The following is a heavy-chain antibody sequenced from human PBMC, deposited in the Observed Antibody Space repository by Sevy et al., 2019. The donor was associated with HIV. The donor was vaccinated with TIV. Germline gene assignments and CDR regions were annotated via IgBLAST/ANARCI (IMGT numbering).Heavy chain of an antibody. CDR3: TRDTWELLTGIAYYYSGMDV. V-gene: IGHV1-18*01. J-gene: IGHJ6*02. D-gene: IGHD1-26*01. Sequence: ASVKVSCQSSGYNFNIYTIHWGRQARGRGLEWVGRISPYDVDTDYAHNFHGRVSLTMDTSTSTAYLGLTSLRSDDTAVYFCTRDTWELLTGIAYYYSGMDVWGQGTTVTVSS. CDR1: GYNFNIYT. CDR2: ISPYDVDT.